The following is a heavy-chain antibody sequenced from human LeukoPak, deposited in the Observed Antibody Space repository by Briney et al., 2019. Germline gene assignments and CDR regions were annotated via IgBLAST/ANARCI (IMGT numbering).Heavy chain of an antibody. D-gene: IGHD4-17*01. J-gene: IGHJ5*02. Sequence: ASVKVSCKVSGYTLTELSMHWVRQAPGKGLEWMGGSDPEDGETIYAQKFQGRVTMTEDTSTDTAYMELSSLRSEDTAVYYCATLHGDYGYWFDPWGQGTLVTVSS. CDR1: GYTLTELS. CDR3: ATLHGDYGYWFDP. V-gene: IGHV1-24*01. CDR2: SDPEDGET.